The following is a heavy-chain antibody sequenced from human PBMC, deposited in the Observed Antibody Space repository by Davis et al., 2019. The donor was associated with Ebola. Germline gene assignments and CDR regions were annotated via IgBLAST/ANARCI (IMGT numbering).Heavy chain of an antibody. J-gene: IGHJ6*02. Sequence: GGSLRLSCAASGFIFSDYGMNWVRQAPGKGLEWVSSISSSSSTIYYADSVKGRFTISRDNAKNSLYLQMNSLRDEDTAVYYCAKDLARLRFYYYGMDVWGQGTTVTVSS. D-gene: IGHD3-3*01. CDR1: GFIFSDYG. CDR3: AKDLARLRFYYYGMDV. CDR2: ISSSSSTI. V-gene: IGHV3-48*02.